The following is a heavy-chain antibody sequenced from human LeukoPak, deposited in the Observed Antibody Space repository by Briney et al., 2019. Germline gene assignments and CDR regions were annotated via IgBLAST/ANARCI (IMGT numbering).Heavy chain of an antibody. V-gene: IGHV3-30*18. CDR1: GFTFSSYG. Sequence: GRSLRLSCAASGFTFSSYGMHWVRQAPGKGLEWVAVISYDRSNKYYADSVKGRFTISRDNSKNTLYLQMNSLRAEDTAVYYCAKALGGITIFGVVIPSYYYYGMDVWGQGTTVTVSS. J-gene: IGHJ6*02. D-gene: IGHD3-3*01. CDR3: AKALGGITIFGVVIPSYYYYGMDV. CDR2: ISYDRSNK.